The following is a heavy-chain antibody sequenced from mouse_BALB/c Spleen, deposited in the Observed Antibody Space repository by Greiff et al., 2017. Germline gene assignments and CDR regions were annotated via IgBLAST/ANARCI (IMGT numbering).Heavy chain of an antibody. CDR1: GYTFTSYW. V-gene: IGHV1-87*01. D-gene: IGHD2-2*01. CDR2: IYPGDGDT. Sequence: VQLQQSGAELARPGASVKLSCKASGYTFTSYWMQWVKQRPGQGLEWIGAIYPGDGDTRYTQKFKGKATLTADKSSSTAYMQLSSLASEDSAVYYCARGGYDYYAMDYWGQGTSVTVPS. CDR3: ARGGYDYYAMDY. J-gene: IGHJ4*01.